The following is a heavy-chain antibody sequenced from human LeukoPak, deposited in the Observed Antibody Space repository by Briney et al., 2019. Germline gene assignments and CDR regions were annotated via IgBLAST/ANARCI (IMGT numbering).Heavy chain of an antibody. CDR2: VYVSGNT. CDR3: ARDVRSSSSVFDC. J-gene: IGHJ4*02. V-gene: IGHV4-4*07. D-gene: IGHD6-6*01. Sequence: SETLSLTCTVSGGSISNYYWNWIRQPAGKGLEWIGRVYVSGNTYYNPTLNSRVTISVATSKNQFSLKLTSVTAADTAVYYCARDVRSSSSVFDCWGQGTLVTVSP. CDR1: GGSISNYY.